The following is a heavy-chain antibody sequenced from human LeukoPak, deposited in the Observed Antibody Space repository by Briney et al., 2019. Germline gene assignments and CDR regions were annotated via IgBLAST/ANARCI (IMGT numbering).Heavy chain of an antibody. CDR1: GYSFTSYW. Sequence: GESLKISCKGSGYSFTSYWISWVRQTPGKGLEWMGRIDPSDSYTNYSPSFQGHVTISADKSISTAYLQWSSLKASDTAMYYCARLDVDTAMVIDYWGQGTLVTVSS. CDR2: IDPSDSYT. V-gene: IGHV5-10-1*01. CDR3: ARLDVDTAMVIDY. J-gene: IGHJ4*02. D-gene: IGHD5-18*01.